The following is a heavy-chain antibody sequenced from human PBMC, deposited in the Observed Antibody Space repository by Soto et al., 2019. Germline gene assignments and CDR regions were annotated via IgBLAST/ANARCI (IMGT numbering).Heavy chain of an antibody. J-gene: IGHJ6*02. Sequence: EVQLLESGGGLVRPGGSLRLSCAASGFTFSSYAMSWVRQAPGKGLGWVSAISGSGGSTYYADSVKGRFTISRDNSKNTLYLQMNSLRAEDTAEYYCAKGGPSGSYYYYYAMDVWGQGTTVTVSS. D-gene: IGHD1-26*01. CDR2: ISGSGGST. V-gene: IGHV3-23*01. CDR1: GFTFSSYA. CDR3: AKGGPSGSYYYYYAMDV.